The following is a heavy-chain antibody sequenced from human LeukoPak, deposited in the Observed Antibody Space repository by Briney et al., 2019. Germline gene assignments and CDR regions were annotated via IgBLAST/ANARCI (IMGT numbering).Heavy chain of an antibody. V-gene: IGHV4-31*03. CDR3: ARDREGWFGEIQHYGMDV. J-gene: IGHJ6*02. CDR2: IYYSGST. Sequence: SQTLSLTCTVSGGSISRGGYYWSWIRQHPGKGLEWIGYIYYSGSTYYNPSLKSRVTISVDTSKNQFSLKLSSVTAADTAVYYCARDREGWFGEIQHYGMDVWGQGTTVTVSS. D-gene: IGHD3-10*01. CDR1: GGSISRGGYY.